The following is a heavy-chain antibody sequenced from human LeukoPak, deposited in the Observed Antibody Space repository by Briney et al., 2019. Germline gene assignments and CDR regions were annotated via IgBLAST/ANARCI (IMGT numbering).Heavy chain of an antibody. V-gene: IGHV3-33*01. D-gene: IGHD3-22*01. CDR2: IWYDGSNK. Sequence: GGTLRLSCAASGFSFRNYGMHWVRQAPGKGLEWVAVIWYDGSNKYYADSVKGRFTISSDNSKNTSYLQMNSLRSEDTAVYYCARGSVPYYDYGWFDPWGQGALVTVSS. CDR1: GFSFRNYG. J-gene: IGHJ5*02. CDR3: ARGSVPYYDYGWFDP.